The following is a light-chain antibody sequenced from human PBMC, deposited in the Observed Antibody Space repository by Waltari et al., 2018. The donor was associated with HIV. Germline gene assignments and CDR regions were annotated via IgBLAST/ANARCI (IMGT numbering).Light chain of an antibody. CDR3: ATWGDSLGGFYV. Sequence: QSVLTQPPSASGTPGQRVTISCSGTTSNVGSNFVSWYQQLPGTAPKLLIYRDNRRPSGVPDRFSCFKSGASASVAISGLRSEDEGDYYCATWGDSLGGFYVFGAGTKVTVL. CDR1: TSNVGSNF. V-gene: IGLV1-47*01. J-gene: IGLJ1*01. CDR2: RDN.